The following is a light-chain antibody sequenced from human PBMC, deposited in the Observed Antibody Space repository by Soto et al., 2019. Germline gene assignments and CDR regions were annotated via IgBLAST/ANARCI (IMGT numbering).Light chain of an antibody. J-gene: IGKJ5*01. V-gene: IGKV1-39*01. CDR1: QSIAGY. Sequence: QMTQSPSSLSASVGDIVTITCRASQSIAGYLSWYQQRPGKAPKFLIYSASSLQRGVPSRFSGSGSGTDFSLTINGLQPEDFATYFCQQSFSVPITFGQGTRLEIK. CDR2: SAS. CDR3: QQSFSVPIT.